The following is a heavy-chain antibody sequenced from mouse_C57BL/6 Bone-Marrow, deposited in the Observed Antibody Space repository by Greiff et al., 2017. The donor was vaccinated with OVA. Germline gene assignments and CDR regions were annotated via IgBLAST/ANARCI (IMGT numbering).Heavy chain of an antibody. V-gene: IGHV2-2*01. CDR3: ARIYGYAMDY. CDR2: IWSGGST. D-gene: IGHD1-1*01. CDR1: GFSLTSYG. Sequence: QVQLQQSGPGLVQPSQSLSITCTVSGFSLTSYGVHWVRQSPGKGLEWLGVIWSGGSTAYNAAFISRLSISKDNSKSQVFFKMNSLQADDTAIYYCARIYGYAMDYWGQGTSVTVAS. J-gene: IGHJ4*01.